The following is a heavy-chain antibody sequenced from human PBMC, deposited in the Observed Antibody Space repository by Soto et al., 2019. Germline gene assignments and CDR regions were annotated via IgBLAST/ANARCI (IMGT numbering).Heavy chain of an antibody. Sequence: EVQLVESGGGLVQPGGSLRLSCAASGFTFSSYEMNWVRQAPGKGLEWVSYISSSGSTIYYADSVKGRFTISRDNAKNSLYLQMNSLRAEDTAVYYCARHTEATVTRYWYFDLWGRGTLVTVSS. J-gene: IGHJ2*01. V-gene: IGHV3-48*03. CDR1: GFTFSSYE. CDR2: ISSSGSTI. CDR3: ARHTEATVTRYWYFDL. D-gene: IGHD4-17*01.